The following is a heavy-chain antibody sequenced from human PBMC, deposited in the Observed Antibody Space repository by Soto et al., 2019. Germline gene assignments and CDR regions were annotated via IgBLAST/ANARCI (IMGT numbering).Heavy chain of an antibody. J-gene: IGHJ3*01. Sequence: EVQLVESGGGLIQPGGSLRLSCAASGFTVSSNYMSWVRQAPGKGLEWVSVIYSGGSTYYADSVKGRFTISRDNSKNTLYRQMNSLRAEDTAGYYCARDDHNYYDSSGPAWGQGTMVTVSS. CDR1: GFTVSSNY. D-gene: IGHD3-22*01. CDR3: ARDDHNYYDSSGPA. CDR2: IYSGGST. V-gene: IGHV3-53*01.